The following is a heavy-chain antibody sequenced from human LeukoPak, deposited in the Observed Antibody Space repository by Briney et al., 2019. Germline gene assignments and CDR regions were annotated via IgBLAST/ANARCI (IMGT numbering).Heavy chain of an antibody. CDR2: TSAYNGNT. Sequence: ASVKVSCKASGYTFTSYGISWVRQAPGQGLEWMGWTSAYNGNTNYAQKFQGRVIMTTDTSTSTAYMELRRMRSDDTAVYYCARDIGWMATIDYWGQGTLVTVSS. J-gene: IGHJ4*02. D-gene: IGHD5-24*01. V-gene: IGHV1-18*01. CDR3: ARDIGWMATIDY. CDR1: GYTFTSYG.